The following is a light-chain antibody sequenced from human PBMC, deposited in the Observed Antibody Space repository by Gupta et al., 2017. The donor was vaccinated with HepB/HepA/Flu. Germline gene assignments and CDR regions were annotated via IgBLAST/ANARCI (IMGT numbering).Light chain of an antibody. V-gene: IGKV3-11*01. CDR3: QQRSNGPPEYT. CDR1: QSVSSY. CDR2: DAS. J-gene: IGKJ2*01. Sequence: IPLTQSSATLSVSPGERATLSCRPSQSVSSYLAWYQQKPRQAPRLLIYDASNRATGIPARFSGSGSGADVTLTISSLVPEDSAVYYCQQRSNGPPEYTFGQGTKLEIK.